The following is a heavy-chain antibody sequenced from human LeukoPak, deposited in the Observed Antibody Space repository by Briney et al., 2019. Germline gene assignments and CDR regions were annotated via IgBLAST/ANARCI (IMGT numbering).Heavy chain of an antibody. J-gene: IGHJ4*02. CDR3: ARSQNYGFWSGYYTGFIL. CDR1: GGSISSGSYY. D-gene: IGHD3-3*01. Sequence: SQTQSLTCTVSGGSISSGSYYWRWIRQPAGKGLEWIGCIYSSVSTNYNPTLKIRVTISVDKSKNQFPLKLPAVTAPDAAVYYSARSQNYGFWSGYYTGFILWGQGTLVTVSS. CDR2: IYSSVST. V-gene: IGHV4-61*02.